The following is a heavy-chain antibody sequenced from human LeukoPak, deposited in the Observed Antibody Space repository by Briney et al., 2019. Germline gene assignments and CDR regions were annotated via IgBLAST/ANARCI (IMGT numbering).Heavy chain of an antibody. CDR2: ISGSGGST. J-gene: IGHJ4*02. CDR3: AKPKDNSLYCFDY. Sequence: GRSLILSCAASAFTFRSYAMSWVRQAGGKGLEWVSAISGSGGSTYYADSVKGRFTISRDNSKNTLYLQMSSLRAEDTAVYYCAKPKDNSLYCFDYWGQGTLVTVSS. D-gene: IGHD4-23*01. V-gene: IGHV3-23*01. CDR1: AFTFRSYA.